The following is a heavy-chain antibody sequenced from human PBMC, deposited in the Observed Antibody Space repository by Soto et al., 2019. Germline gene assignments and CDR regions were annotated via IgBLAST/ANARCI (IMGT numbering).Heavy chain of an antibody. Sequence: GGSLRLSCAASGFTFSSYSMNWVRQAPGKGLEWVSSISSSSSYIYYADSVKGRFTISRDNAKNSLYLQMNSLRAEDTAVYYCATLSGYYSSTSCYAARYYYYYMDVWGKATTVTVSS. D-gene: IGHD2-2*01. V-gene: IGHV3-21*01. CDR3: ATLSGYYSSTSCYAARYYYYYMDV. CDR2: ISSSSSYI. CDR1: GFTFSSYS. J-gene: IGHJ6*03.